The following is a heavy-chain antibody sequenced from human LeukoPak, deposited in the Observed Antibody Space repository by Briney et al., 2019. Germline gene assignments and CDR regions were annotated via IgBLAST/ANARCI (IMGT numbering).Heavy chain of an antibody. CDR2: IYHSGSP. D-gene: IGHD1-1*01. V-gene: IGHV4/OR15-8*01. Sequence: SETLSLTCGVSGGSISDSFEHYWSWVRQPPGKGLEWIGEIYHSGSPNYNPSLKSRVTISVDKSRNHFSLNLSSVTAADTAVYYWARVNINNWHSCDYWGQGTLVTVSS. CDR1: GGSISDSFEHY. CDR3: ARVNINNWHSCDY. J-gene: IGHJ4*02.